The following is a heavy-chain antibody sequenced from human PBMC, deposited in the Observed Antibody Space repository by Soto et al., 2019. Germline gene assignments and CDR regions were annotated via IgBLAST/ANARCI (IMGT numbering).Heavy chain of an antibody. CDR1: GFSFTNYW. Sequence: GESLKISCKGSGFSFTNYWISWVRQRPGKGLEWMGNIDPVDSYANYSPSFQGHVTFSVDTSISTAYLQWSSLKASDTATYFCARIESIARNWFDPWGQGTLVTVSS. CDR3: ARIESIARNWFDP. CDR2: IDPVDSYA. J-gene: IGHJ5*02. V-gene: IGHV5-10-1*01. D-gene: IGHD6-13*01.